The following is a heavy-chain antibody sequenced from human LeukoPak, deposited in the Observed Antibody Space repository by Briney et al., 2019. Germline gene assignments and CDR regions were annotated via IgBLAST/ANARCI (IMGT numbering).Heavy chain of an antibody. CDR2: ITTYNGNT. Sequence: ASVKVSCKASGYTFTSYDINWVRQATGQGLEWMGWITTYNGNTDYAQRLQGRVTLTTDTSTSTAYMELRSLRSDDTAVYYCARDSSGYYGYWGQGTLVTVSP. D-gene: IGHD3-22*01. V-gene: IGHV1-18*01. CDR3: ARDSSGYYGY. CDR1: GYTFTSYD. J-gene: IGHJ4*02.